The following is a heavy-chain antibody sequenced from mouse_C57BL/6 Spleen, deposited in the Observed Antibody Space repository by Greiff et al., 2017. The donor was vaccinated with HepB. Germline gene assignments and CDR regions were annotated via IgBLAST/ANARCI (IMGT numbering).Heavy chain of an antibody. D-gene: IGHD1-1*01. J-gene: IGHJ4*01. CDR1: GFTFTDYY. Sequence: EVKLVESGGGLVQPGGSLSLSCAASGFTFTDYYMSWVRQPPGKALEWLGFIRNKANGYTTEYSASVKGRFTISRDNSQSILYLQMNALRAEDSATYYCARYPYYYGSSYGDYAMDYWGQGTSVTVSS. CDR3: ARYPYYYGSSYGDYAMDY. CDR2: IRNKANGYTT. V-gene: IGHV7-3*01.